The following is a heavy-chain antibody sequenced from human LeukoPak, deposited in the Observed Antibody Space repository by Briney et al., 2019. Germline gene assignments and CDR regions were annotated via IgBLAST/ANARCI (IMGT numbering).Heavy chain of an antibody. CDR1: GYTSTSYY. CDR3: ARDFDFWSGYYTGPFDY. Sequence: ASVKVSCKASGYTSTSYYMHWVRQAPGQGLEWMGIINPSGGSTSYAQKFQGRITMTRDTSTSTVYMELSSLRSEDTAVYYCARDFDFWSGYYTGPFDYWGQGTLVTVSS. CDR2: INPSGGST. J-gene: IGHJ4*02. V-gene: IGHV1-46*01. D-gene: IGHD3-3*01.